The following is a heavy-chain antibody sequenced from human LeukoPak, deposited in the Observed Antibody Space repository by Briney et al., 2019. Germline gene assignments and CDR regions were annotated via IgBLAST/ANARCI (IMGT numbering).Heavy chain of an antibody. D-gene: IGHD3-10*01. CDR1: GFTFSSYA. Sequence: GGSLRLSCAAAGFTFSSYAMSWVRQAPGKGLEWVSAIGGRDGSTYYADSVKGRFTISRDNSKNTLYVQMNSLRAEDTAVYYCAKGHYYGSGSLDYWGQGTLVTVSS. CDR3: AKGHYYGSGSLDY. V-gene: IGHV3-23*01. CDR2: IGGRDGST. J-gene: IGHJ4*02.